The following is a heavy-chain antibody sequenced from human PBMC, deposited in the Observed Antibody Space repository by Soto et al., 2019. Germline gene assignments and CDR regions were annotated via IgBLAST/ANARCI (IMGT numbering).Heavy chain of an antibody. J-gene: IGHJ4*02. CDR3: AKDLRSSGWYGKSY. CDR1: GFTFSSYG. Sequence: QVQLVESGGGVVQPGRSLRLSCAASGFTFSSYGMHWVRQAPGKGLEWVAVISYDGSNKYYADSVKGRFTISRDNSKNTLYLQMNSLRAEDTAVYYCAKDLRSSGWYGKSYWGQGTLVTVSS. CDR2: ISYDGSNK. D-gene: IGHD6-19*01. V-gene: IGHV3-30*18.